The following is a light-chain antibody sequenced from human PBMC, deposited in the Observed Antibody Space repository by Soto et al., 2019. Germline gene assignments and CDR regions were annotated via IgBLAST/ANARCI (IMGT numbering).Light chain of an antibody. Sequence: DIQMTQSPSSLSASVGDRVTITCRASQSISSYLNWYQQKPGKAPKLLIYAASSLQSVVPSRFSGSGSGTDFTLTISSLQPEDFATYYCHQSYSTLYTFGQGTKLEIK. CDR3: HQSYSTLYT. CDR1: QSISSY. CDR2: AAS. J-gene: IGKJ2*01. V-gene: IGKV1-39*01.